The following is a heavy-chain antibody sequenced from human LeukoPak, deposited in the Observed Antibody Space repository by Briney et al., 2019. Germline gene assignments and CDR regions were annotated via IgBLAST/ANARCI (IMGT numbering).Heavy chain of an antibody. CDR1: GGSISSYY. D-gene: IGHD3-3*01. V-gene: IGHV4-34*09. CDR3: ARQDFWSGYLSY. CDR2: INHSGST. J-gene: IGHJ4*02. Sequence: SQTLSLTCTVSGGSISSYYWSWIRQPAGKGLEWIGEINHSGSTNYNPSLKSRVTISVDTSKNQFSLKLSSVTAADTAVYYCARQDFWSGYLSYWGQGTLVTVSS.